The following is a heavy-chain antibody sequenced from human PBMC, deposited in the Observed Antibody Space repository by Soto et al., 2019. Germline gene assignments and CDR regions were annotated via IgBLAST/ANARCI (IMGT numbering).Heavy chain of an antibody. D-gene: IGHD2-2*01. CDR3: ARDQYCSSSTCSRSADI. CDR2: IIPMMGIT. Sequence: HVQLVQSGAEVKKPGSSVKVSCQASGDTFSTHTITWVRQAPGQGLEWVGRIIPMMGITDYAQKFQGRVTITANRTTSTAYMELCSLRSEDTALYYFARDQYCSSSTCSRSADIWGTGTTVTVSS. J-gene: IGHJ6*03. V-gene: IGHV1-69*08. CDR1: GDTFSTHT.